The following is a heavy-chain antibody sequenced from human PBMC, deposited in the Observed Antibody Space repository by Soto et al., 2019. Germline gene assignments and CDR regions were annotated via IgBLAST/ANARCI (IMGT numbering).Heavy chain of an antibody. D-gene: IGHD4-17*01. J-gene: IGHJ2*01. CDR3: ARRDDYYWYFDL. Sequence: SETLSLTCTVSGGSISSSSYYWGWIRQPPGKGLEWIGSIYYSGSTYYNPSLKSRVTISVDTSKNQFSLKLSSVTAADTAVYYCARRDDYYWYFDLWGRGTLVTVSS. CDR2: IYYSGST. CDR1: GGSISSSSYY. V-gene: IGHV4-39*01.